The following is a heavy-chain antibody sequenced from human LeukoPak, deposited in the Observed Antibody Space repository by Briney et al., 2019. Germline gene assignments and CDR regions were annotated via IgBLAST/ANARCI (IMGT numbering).Heavy chain of an antibody. D-gene: IGHD6-19*01. Sequence: ASVKVSCKASGYTFNRYGISWVRQAPGQGLEWIGWISGSNGNTNYAQRFQGRVTITTDSSTSAAYMELRSLRSDDTAVYYCARDHRYSSGWSSRLDVWGKGTAVTVSS. J-gene: IGHJ6*04. CDR2: ISGSNGNT. CDR1: GYTFNRYG. CDR3: ARDHRYSSGWSSRLDV. V-gene: IGHV1-18*01.